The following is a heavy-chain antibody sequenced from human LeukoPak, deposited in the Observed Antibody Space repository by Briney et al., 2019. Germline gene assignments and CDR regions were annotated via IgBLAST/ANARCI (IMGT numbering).Heavy chain of an antibody. CDR2: IYYSGST. V-gene: IGHV4-59*08. J-gene: IGHJ4*02. Sequence: SETLSLTCNVSGGSINSYYWSWIRQPPGQGLEWIGQIYYSGSTTYNPSLKSRVTISVDTSKNQFSLNLSSVTAADTAVYYCARRQYYDSSGYWYYFDYWGQGNMVTVSS. CDR1: GGSINSYY. CDR3: ARRQYYDSSGYWYYFDY. D-gene: IGHD3-22*01.